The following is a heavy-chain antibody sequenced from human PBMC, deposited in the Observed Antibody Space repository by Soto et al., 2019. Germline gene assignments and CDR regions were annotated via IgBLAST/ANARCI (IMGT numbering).Heavy chain of an antibody. V-gene: IGHV3-74*01. CDR3: ATKVSSGWDDY. CDR2: FNSDGSST. CDR1: GCSVSSYW. J-gene: IGHJ4*02. D-gene: IGHD6-19*01. Sequence: RGSPRLSCAASGCSVSSYWMHWVRQAAGKGLVWFACFNSDGSSTNYAASVKSRFTISREDDKNTLYLQMISRRTEDTAVYYFATKVSSGWDDYWGQGTLVTVSS.